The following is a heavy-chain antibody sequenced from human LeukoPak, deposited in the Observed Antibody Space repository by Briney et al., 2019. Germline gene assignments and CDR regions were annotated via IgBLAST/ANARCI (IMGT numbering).Heavy chain of an antibody. CDR2: ISYSGST. J-gene: IGHJ4*02. CDR3: AKSPALFGVVITFYFDS. Sequence: SETLSLTCTVSGDSIKNENYYWSWIRQHPGKGLEWIGYISYSGSTYYNPSLKSRGTISMDTSKNQFSLELTSVTAADTAVYFCAKSPALFGVVITFYFDSWGQGTLVSVSS. D-gene: IGHD3-3*01. CDR1: GDSIKNENYY. V-gene: IGHV4-31*03.